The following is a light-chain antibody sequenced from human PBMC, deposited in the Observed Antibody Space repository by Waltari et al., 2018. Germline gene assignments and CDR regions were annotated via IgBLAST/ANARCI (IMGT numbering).Light chain of an antibody. Sequence: QSVLTQPPSVSGVPGQRVTISCTGSISNIGAGYDVHWYQQLPGTAPKLLIYGNTNRPSGVPDRFSGSKSGTSASLAITGLQAEDEADYYCQSYDSSLSGSWVFGGGTKLTVL. CDR1: ISNIGAGYD. CDR3: QSYDSSLSGSWV. V-gene: IGLV1-40*01. CDR2: GNT. J-gene: IGLJ3*02.